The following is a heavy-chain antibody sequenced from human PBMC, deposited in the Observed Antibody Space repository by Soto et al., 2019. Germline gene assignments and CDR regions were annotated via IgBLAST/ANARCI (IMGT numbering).Heavy chain of an antibody. CDR1: GGSFSGYY. D-gene: IGHD3-10*01. V-gene: IGHV4-34*01. Sequence: PSETLSLTCAVYGGSFSGYYWSWIRQPPGKGLEWIGEINHSGSTNYNPSLKSRVTISVDTSKNQFSLKLSSVTAADTAVYYCARGRVRYGSGSYFSLSYYYGMDVWGQGTTVTVSS. CDR3: ARGRVRYGSGSYFSLSYYYGMDV. CDR2: INHSGST. J-gene: IGHJ6*02.